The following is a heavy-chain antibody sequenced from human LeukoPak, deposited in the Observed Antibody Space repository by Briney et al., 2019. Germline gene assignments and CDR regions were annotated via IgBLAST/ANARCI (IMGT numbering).Heavy chain of an antibody. D-gene: IGHD6-13*01. J-gene: IGHJ5*02. CDR1: GFTFSSYE. CDR2: ISSSGSTI. V-gene: IGHV3-48*03. CDR3: ASQAAAGPFYNWFDP. Sequence: GGSLRLSCAASGFTFSSYEMNWVRQAPGKGLEWVSYISSSGSTIYYADSVKGRFTISRDNAKNSLYLQMNSLRAEDTAVYYCASQAAAGPFYNWFDPWGQGTLVTVSS.